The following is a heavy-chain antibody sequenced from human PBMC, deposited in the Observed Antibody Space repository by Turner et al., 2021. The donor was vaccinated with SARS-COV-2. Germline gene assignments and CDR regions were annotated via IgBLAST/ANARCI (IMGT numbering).Heavy chain of an antibody. J-gene: IGHJ5*01. CDR2: ISSSSSTI. CDR1: GFTFSTYS. Sequence: EVQLVESGGGLVQLGGSLRLSCEASGFTFSTYSMNWVRQAPGKGLEWVSYISSSSSTIYYADSVKGRFTISRDNAKNSLYLQMNSLRAEDTAVYYCAREKVAYVDYAGWFDSWGQGTLVTVSS. CDR3: AREKVAYVDYAGWFDS. D-gene: IGHD4-17*01. V-gene: IGHV3-48*01.